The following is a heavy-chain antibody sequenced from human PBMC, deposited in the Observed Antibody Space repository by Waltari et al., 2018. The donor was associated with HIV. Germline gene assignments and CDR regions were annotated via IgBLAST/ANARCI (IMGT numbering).Heavy chain of an antibody. V-gene: IGHV3-23*01. Sequence: EVQLLESGGGLVQPGGSLSLSCAASVFTFSSSGMSWVRQAPGKGLEWVSHISGSGGRTYYADSVKGRFTISRDNSKNTLYLQMNSLRVEDTALYYCAKDLRLAQVGDYWGQGTLVTVSS. J-gene: IGHJ4*02. CDR3: AKDLRLAQVGDY. D-gene: IGHD3-10*01. CDR1: VFTFSSSG. CDR2: ISGSGGRT.